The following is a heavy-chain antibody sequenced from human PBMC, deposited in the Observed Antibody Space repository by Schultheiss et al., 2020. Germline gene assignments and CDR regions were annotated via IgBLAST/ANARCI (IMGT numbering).Heavy chain of an antibody. D-gene: IGHD6-19*01. CDR2: ISGSGGST. V-gene: IGHV3-23*01. Sequence: GASLKISCAASGFTFSSYAMSWVRQAPGKGLEWVSAISGSGGSTYYADSVKGRFTISRDNSKNTLYLQMNSLRAEDTAVYYCATHRIAVAGTNWFDPWGQGTLVTVSS. J-gene: IGHJ5*02. CDR1: GFTFSSYA. CDR3: ATHRIAVAGTNWFDP.